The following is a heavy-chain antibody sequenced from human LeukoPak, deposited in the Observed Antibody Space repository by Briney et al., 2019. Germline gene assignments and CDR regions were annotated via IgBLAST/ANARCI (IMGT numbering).Heavy chain of an antibody. D-gene: IGHD7-27*01. CDR3: AITGLPSATCLDP. Sequence: PGESLKLSCAASGYTFSGYYIRWVRQAPGQGREWMGWINSNSGSTYYAQSLKGRVTMSRDTSITTVYMELSSLRSDDTAVYYCAITGLPSATCLDPWGQGTLVTVSS. J-gene: IGHJ5*02. V-gene: IGHV1-2*02. CDR1: GYTFSGYY. CDR2: INSNSGST.